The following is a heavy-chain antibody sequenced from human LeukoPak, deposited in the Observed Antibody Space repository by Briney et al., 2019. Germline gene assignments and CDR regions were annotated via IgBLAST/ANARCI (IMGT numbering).Heavy chain of an antibody. CDR2: ISAYNGNT. Sequence: ASVKVSCKASGYTFTSYGISWVRQAPGQGLEWMGWISAYNGNTNYAQKLQGRVTMTTDTSTSTAYMELRSLGSDDTAVYYCARDLGYCSSTSCYGFDYWGQGTLVTVSS. CDR1: GYTFTSYG. CDR3: ARDLGYCSSTSCYGFDY. V-gene: IGHV1-18*01. J-gene: IGHJ4*02. D-gene: IGHD2-2*01.